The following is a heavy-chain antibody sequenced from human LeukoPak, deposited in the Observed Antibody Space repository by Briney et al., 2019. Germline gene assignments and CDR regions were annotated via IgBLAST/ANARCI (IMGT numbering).Heavy chain of an antibody. D-gene: IGHD2-2*01. CDR3: ARGVLAAILSYYFDY. J-gene: IGHJ4*02. Sequence: GASVKVSCKASGGTFSSYAISWVRQAPGQGLEWMGGIIPIFGTANYAQKFQGRVTITADESTSTAYMELSSLRSEDTAVYYCARGVLAAILSYYFDYWGQGTLVTVSS. V-gene: IGHV1-69*13. CDR1: GGTFSSYA. CDR2: IIPIFGTA.